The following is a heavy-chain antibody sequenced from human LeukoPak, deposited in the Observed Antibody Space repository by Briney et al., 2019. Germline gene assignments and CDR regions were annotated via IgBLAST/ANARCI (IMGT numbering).Heavy chain of an antibody. CDR3: ARALSHYDILTGYYFDY. J-gene: IGHJ4*02. Sequence: GGSLRLSCAASGFTFSNYAMSWVRQAPGKGLEWVSFISDSGDSSYFTDSVKGRFTISRDNAKNSLYLQMNSLRAEDTAVYYCARALSHYDILTGYYFDYWGQGTLVTVSS. CDR1: GFTFSNYA. V-gene: IGHV3-23*01. CDR2: ISDSGDSS. D-gene: IGHD3-9*01.